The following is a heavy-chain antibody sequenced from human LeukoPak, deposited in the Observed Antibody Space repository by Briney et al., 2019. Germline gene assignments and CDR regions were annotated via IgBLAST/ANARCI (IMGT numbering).Heavy chain of an antibody. D-gene: IGHD3-10*01. CDR3: ARDLRGPYGMDV. Sequence: SETLSLTCTVSGSSISSYYWSWIRQPPGKGLEWIGYIYYSGSTNYNPSLKSRVTISVDTSKNQFSLKLSSVTAADTAVYYCARDLRGPYGMDVWGQGTTVTVSS. CDR2: IYYSGST. V-gene: IGHV4-59*01. CDR1: GSSISSYY. J-gene: IGHJ6*02.